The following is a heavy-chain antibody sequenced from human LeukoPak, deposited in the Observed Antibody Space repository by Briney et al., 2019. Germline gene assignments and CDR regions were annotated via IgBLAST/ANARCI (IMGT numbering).Heavy chain of an antibody. V-gene: IGHV1-69*13. CDR2: IIPIFGTA. Sequence: ASVKVSCKASGGTFSSYAISWERQAPGQGLEWMGGIIPIFGTANYAQKFQGRVTITADESTSTAYMELSSLRSEDTAVYYCASIAGHWFDPWGQGTLVTVSS. D-gene: IGHD1-26*01. CDR3: ASIAGHWFDP. CDR1: GGTFSSYA. J-gene: IGHJ5*02.